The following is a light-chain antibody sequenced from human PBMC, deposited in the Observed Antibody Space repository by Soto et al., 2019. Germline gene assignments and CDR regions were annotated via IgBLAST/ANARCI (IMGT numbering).Light chain of an antibody. CDR3: QQYVSSPRT. CDR2: GAS. CDR1: QSVSSSY. V-gene: IGKV3-20*01. J-gene: IGKJ1*01. Sequence: EIVLTQSPGTLSLSPGERATHSCRASQSVSSSYLAWYQQKPGQAPRFLIYGASSRATGIPDRFSGSGSGTDFTLTISRLEPEDFAVYYCQQYVSSPRTFGQGTKVDIK.